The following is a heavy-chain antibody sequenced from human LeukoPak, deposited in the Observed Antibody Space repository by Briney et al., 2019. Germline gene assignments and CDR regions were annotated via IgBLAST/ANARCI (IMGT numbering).Heavy chain of an antibody. Sequence: GGSLRLSCAASGFTFSTYSMNWVRQAPGKGLEWVSSISSSSTYIYYADSVKGRFTMSRDNAKNSLYLQMNSLRAEDTAVYYCARAPSIAARGASYYYYYYIDVWGKGTTVTVSS. J-gene: IGHJ6*03. V-gene: IGHV3-21*01. CDR2: ISSSSTYI. CDR1: GFTFSTYS. CDR3: ARAPSIAARGASYYYYYYIDV. D-gene: IGHD6-6*01.